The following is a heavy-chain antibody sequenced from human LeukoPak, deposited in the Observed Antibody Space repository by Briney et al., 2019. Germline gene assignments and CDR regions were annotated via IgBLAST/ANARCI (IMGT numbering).Heavy chain of an antibody. CDR1: GYTFTSYA. CDR2: INTNTGNP. Sequence: ASVKVSCKASGYTFTSYAMHWVRQAPGQGLEWMGWINTNTGNPTYAQGFTGRFVFSLDTSVSTAFLQISSLKAEDTAVYYCARVGLVHQLLYQLDYWGQGTLVTVSS. V-gene: IGHV7-4-1*02. D-gene: IGHD2-2*02. J-gene: IGHJ4*02. CDR3: ARVGLVHQLLYQLDY.